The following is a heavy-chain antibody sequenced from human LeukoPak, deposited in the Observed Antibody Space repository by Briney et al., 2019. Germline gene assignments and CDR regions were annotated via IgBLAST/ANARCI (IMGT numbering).Heavy chain of an antibody. CDR3: ARGGPNPSGWHLDN. CDR2: ISYDGNNK. Sequence: SGGSLRLSCAASGFTFSFSGMHWVRQVPGRGLEWVALISYDGNNKYYRDSLQGRFIISRDNPKNTLYLQMNSLRVDDTAVYYCARGGPNPSGWHLDNWGQGTLVTVSS. D-gene: IGHD6-19*01. V-gene: IGHV3-30*19. J-gene: IGHJ4*02. CDR1: GFTFSFSG.